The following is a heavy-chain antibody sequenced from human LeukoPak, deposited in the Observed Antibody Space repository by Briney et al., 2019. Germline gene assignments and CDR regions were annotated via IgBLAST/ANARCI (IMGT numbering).Heavy chain of an antibody. CDR2: INPNSGGT. D-gene: IGHD3-10*01. CDR3: ARDRDVLLWFGDGYYFDY. Sequence: ASVKVSCKASGYTFTGYYMHWVRQAPGQGLEWMGRINPNSGGTNYAQKFQGRVTMTRDTSISTAYMELSRLRSDDTAVYYCARDRDVLLWFGDGYYFDYWGQGTLVTVSS. CDR1: GYTFTGYY. V-gene: IGHV1-2*06. J-gene: IGHJ4*02.